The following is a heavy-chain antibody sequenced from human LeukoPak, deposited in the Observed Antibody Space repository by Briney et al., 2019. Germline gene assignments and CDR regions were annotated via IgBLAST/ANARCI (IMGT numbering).Heavy chain of an antibody. V-gene: IGHV3-30*02. CDR1: GFTFNSYA. J-gene: IGHJ4*02. CDR2: IRYDGSNK. CDR3: AKDWCSSTSCHPLYYFDY. D-gene: IGHD2-2*01. Sequence: GGSLRLSCAASGFTFNSYAMHWVRQAPGKGLEWVAFIRYDGSNKYYADSVKGRFTISRDNSKNTLYLQMNSLRAEDTAVYYCAKDWCSSTSCHPLYYFDYWAREPWSPSPQ.